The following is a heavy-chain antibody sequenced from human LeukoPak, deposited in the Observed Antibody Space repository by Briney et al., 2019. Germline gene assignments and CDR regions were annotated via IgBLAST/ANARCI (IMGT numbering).Heavy chain of an antibody. J-gene: IGHJ4*02. CDR1: GFTFDDYG. V-gene: IGHV3-20*04. CDR2: INWNGGST. D-gene: IGHD6-19*01. CDR3: AKDSYSSGWSYFDY. Sequence: GGSLRLSCAASGFTFDDYGMTWVRQTPGKGLEWVSTINWNGGSTAYADSVKGRFTISRDNAKNSLYLQMNSLRAEDTAVYYCAKDSYSSGWSYFDYWGQGTLVTVSS.